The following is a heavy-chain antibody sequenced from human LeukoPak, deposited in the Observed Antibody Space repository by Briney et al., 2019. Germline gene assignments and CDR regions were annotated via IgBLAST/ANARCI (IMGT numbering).Heavy chain of an antibody. D-gene: IGHD4-17*01. CDR1: GYTFTGYY. Sequence: GASVKVSCKASGYTFTGYYMHWVRQAPGQGLEWTGWINPNSGGTNYAQKLQGRVTMTRDTSISTAYMELSRLRSDDTAVYYCARPGERDYGDYAWFDPWGQGTLVTVSS. J-gene: IGHJ5*02. CDR2: INPNSGGT. CDR3: ARPGERDYGDYAWFDP. V-gene: IGHV1-2*02.